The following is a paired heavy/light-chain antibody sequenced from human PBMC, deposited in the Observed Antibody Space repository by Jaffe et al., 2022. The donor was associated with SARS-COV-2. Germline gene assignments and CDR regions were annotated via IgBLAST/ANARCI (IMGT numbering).Light chain of an antibody. CDR3: QSYDNSNQV. Sequence: NFMLTQPHSVSESPGKTVTISCTGSSGSIASNYVQWYQQRPGSAPTTVIYEDNQRPSGVPDRFSGSIDSSSNSASLTISGLKTEDEADYYCQSYDNSNQVFGGGTKLTVL. CDR1: SGSIASNY. CDR2: EDN. V-gene: IGLV6-57*02. J-gene: IGLJ3*02.
Heavy chain of an antibody. D-gene: IGHD2-15*01. CDR2: IKQDGSEK. Sequence: EVELVESGGGLVQPGGSLRLSCAASGFTLSSYWMSWVRQAPGKGLEWVANIKQDGSEKYYVDSVKGRFTISRDNAKNSLYLQMNSLRAEDTAVYYCARDRKYCSGGNCYGSWFDPWGQGTLVTVSS. J-gene: IGHJ5*02. V-gene: IGHV3-7*01. CDR1: GFTLSSYW. CDR3: ARDRKYCSGGNCYGSWFDP.